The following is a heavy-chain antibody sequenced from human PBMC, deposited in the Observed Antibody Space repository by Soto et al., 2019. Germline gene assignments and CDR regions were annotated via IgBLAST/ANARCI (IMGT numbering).Heavy chain of an antibody. CDR3: ATHPMATITYYSGMDV. J-gene: IGHJ6*02. CDR1: GGTFSSYA. V-gene: IGHV1-69*12. CDR2: IIPIFDTA. D-gene: IGHD5-12*01. Sequence: QVQLVQSGAEVKKPGSSVRVSCKASGGTFSSYAISWVRQAPGQGLEWMGGIIPIFDTADYAQKFQGRVTTTAYASTSTAYMELSSLRSEDTAVYYCATHPMATITYYSGMDVWGQGTTVTVSS.